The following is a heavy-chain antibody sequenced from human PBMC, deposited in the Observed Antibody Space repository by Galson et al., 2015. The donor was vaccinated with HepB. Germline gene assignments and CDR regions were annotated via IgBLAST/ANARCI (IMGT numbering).Heavy chain of an antibody. Sequence: SLRLSCAASGFTFDDYGMSWVRQAPGKGLEWVSGINWNGGSTGYADSVKGRFTISRDNAKNSLYLQMNSLRAEDTALYYCARDLYYYDSRVPFDYWGQGTLVTVSS. V-gene: IGHV3-20*04. J-gene: IGHJ4*02. D-gene: IGHD3-22*01. CDR2: INWNGGST. CDR3: ARDLYYYDSRVPFDY. CDR1: GFTFDDYG.